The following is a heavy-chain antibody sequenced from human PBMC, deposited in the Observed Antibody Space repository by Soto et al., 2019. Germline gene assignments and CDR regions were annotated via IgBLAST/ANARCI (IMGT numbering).Heavy chain of an antibody. J-gene: IGHJ4*02. CDR2: INHSGST. V-gene: IGHV4-34*01. CDR3: ARGRRFSVAGFFDY. Sequence: PSETLSLTCAFYRGSFIGYYWSWIRQPPGKGLEWIGEINHSGSTNYNPSLKSRVTISVDTSKNQFSLKLSSVTAADTAVYYCARGRRFSVAGFFDYWGQGTLVTVSS. CDR1: RGSFIGYY. D-gene: IGHD6-19*01.